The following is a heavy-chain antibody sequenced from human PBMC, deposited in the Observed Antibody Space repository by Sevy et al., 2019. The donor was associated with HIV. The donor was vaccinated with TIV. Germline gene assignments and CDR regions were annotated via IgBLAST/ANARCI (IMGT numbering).Heavy chain of an antibody. CDR2: IYTSGST. Sequence: SETLSLTCTVSGGSISSYYWSWIRQPAGKGLEWIGRIYTSGSTNYTPSLKSRVTMSVDTSKNQFSLKLSSVTAADTAVYYCAREVRYCSGGSCYQGGFDPWGQGTLVTVSS. CDR1: GGSISSYY. CDR3: AREVRYCSGGSCYQGGFDP. J-gene: IGHJ5*02. D-gene: IGHD2-15*01. V-gene: IGHV4-4*07.